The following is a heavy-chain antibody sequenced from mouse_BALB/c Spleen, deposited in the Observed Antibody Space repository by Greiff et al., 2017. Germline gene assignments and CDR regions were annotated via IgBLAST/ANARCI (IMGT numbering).Heavy chain of an antibody. V-gene: IGHV5-6-5*01. J-gene: IGHJ4*01. Sequence: EVMLVESGGGLVKPGGSLKLSCAASGFTFSSYAMSWVRQTPEKRLEWVASISSGGSTYYPDSVKGRFTISRDNARNILYLQMTSLRSEDTAMYYCARLGPYYAMDYWGQGTSVTVSS. CDR3: ARLGPYYAMDY. CDR2: ISSGGST. D-gene: IGHD4-1*01. CDR1: GFTFSSYA.